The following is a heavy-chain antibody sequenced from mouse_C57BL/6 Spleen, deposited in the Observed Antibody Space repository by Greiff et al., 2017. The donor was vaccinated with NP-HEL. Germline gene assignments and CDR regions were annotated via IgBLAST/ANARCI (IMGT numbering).Heavy chain of an antibody. CDR3: ARRGYDDGDWYFDV. CDR1: GYTFTSYW. V-gene: IGHV1-69*01. Sequence: VQLQQPGAELVMPGASVKLSCKASGYTFTSYWMHWVKQRPGQGLEWIGEIDPSDSYTTYNQKFKGKSTLTVDKSSSTAYMQLSSLTSEDSAVYYCARRGYDDGDWYFDVWGTGTTVTVSS. D-gene: IGHD2-2*01. J-gene: IGHJ1*03. CDR2: IDPSDSYT.